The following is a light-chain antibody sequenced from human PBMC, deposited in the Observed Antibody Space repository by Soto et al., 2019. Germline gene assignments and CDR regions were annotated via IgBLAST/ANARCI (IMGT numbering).Light chain of an antibody. CDR3: QQYNDLFT. J-gene: IGKJ2*01. CDR1: QDITNY. V-gene: IGKV1-33*01. CDR2: DAS. Sequence: IQMTQSPSSLSASVGDRVTITCQASQDITNYLNWYQQKPGKAPKLLIYDASSLETGVPSRFSGSGSGTHFTFTISSLQPEDVATYYCQQYNDLFTFGQGTKLEVK.